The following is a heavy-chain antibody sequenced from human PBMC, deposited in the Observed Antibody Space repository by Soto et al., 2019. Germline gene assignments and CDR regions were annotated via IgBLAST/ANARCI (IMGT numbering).Heavy chain of an antibody. J-gene: IGHJ4*02. CDR2: IKSKTDGGTT. V-gene: IGHV3-15*01. CDR3: TTGGDVLRYFDWLLPLFDY. D-gene: IGHD3-9*01. CDR1: GFTFSNAW. Sequence: PGGSLRLSCAASGFTFSNAWMSWVRQAPGKGLEWVGRIKSKTDGGTTDYAAPVKGRFTISRDDSKNTLYLQMNSLKTEDTAVYYCTTGGDVLRYFDWLLPLFDYWGQGTLVTVSS.